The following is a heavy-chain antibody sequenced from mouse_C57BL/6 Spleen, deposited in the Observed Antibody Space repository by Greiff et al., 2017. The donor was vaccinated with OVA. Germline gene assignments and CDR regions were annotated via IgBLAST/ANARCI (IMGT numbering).Heavy chain of an antibody. Sequence: EVHLVESGGGLVKPGGSLKLSCAASGFTFSSYAMSWVRQTPEKRLEWVATISDGGSYTYYPDNVKGRFTISRDNAKNNLYLQMSHLKSEDTAMYYCARDRPYYGNYNAMDYWGQGTSVTVSS. CDR2: ISDGGSYT. J-gene: IGHJ4*01. CDR1: GFTFSSYA. V-gene: IGHV5-4*01. CDR3: ARDRPYYGNYNAMDY. D-gene: IGHD2-10*01.